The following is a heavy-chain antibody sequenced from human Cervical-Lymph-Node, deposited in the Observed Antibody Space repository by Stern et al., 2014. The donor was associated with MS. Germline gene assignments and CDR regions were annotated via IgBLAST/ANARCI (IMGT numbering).Heavy chain of an antibody. CDR3: ARSDRLWGSFDY. J-gene: IGHJ4*02. Sequence: QLQLQESGPGLVKPSQTLSLTCTVSGGSISSAGFYWSWIRQLPGKGLEWIGYIHYSGSTYYNPSLQSRVTISGDTSKNQVSLNVSSVTAADTALYYCARSDRLWGSFDYWGQGTLFTVSS. D-gene: IGHD3-16*01. CDR1: GGSISSAGFY. CDR2: IHYSGST. V-gene: IGHV4-31*03.